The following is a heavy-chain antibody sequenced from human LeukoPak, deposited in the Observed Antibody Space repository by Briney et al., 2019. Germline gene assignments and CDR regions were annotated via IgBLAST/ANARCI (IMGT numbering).Heavy chain of an antibody. Sequence: GGSLRLSCAASGFTFSTYSVTWVRQAPGKGLEWLSYISSDSRTIYHADSVKGRFTISRDNARNTLYLQMNSLRAEDTAVYYCATVYGDYLYFDYWGPGTLVTVSS. D-gene: IGHD4-17*01. J-gene: IGHJ4*02. CDR1: GFTFSTYS. CDR2: ISSDSRTI. CDR3: ATVYGDYLYFDY. V-gene: IGHV3-48*01.